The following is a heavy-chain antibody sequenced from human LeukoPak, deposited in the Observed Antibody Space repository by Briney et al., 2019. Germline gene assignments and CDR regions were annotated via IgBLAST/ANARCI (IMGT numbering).Heavy chain of an antibody. CDR1: GGSPSSVNYY. Sequence: SETLSLTCTVSGGSPSSVNYYWSWIRQPAGKGLEWIGRVYTSGSTNYNPSLKSRVIISVDTSKNQFSLKLSSVTAADTAVYYCAKYYDFWSGYYDVWGQGTMVTVSS. V-gene: IGHV4-61*02. D-gene: IGHD3-3*01. CDR3: AKYYDFWSGYYDV. J-gene: IGHJ3*01. CDR2: VYTSGST.